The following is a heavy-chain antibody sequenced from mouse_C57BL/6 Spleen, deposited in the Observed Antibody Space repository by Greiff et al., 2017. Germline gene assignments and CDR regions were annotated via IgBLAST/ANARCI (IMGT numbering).Heavy chain of an antibody. D-gene: IGHD1-1*01. CDR1: GYTFTSYG. CDR3: AGSHYYGSSYWYFDV. J-gene: IGHJ1*03. CDR2: IYPRSGNT. V-gene: IGHV1-81*01. Sequence: VQLQPSGAELARPGASVKLSCKASGYTFTSYGISWVKQRTGQGLEWIGEIYPRSGNTYYNEKFKGKATLTADKSSSTAYLELRSLTSEDSAVYFCAGSHYYGSSYWYFDVWGTGTTVTVSS.